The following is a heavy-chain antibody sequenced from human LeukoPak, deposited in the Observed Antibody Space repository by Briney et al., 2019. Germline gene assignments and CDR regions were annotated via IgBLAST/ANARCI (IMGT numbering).Heavy chain of an antibody. D-gene: IGHD4-17*01. CDR3: ARGLTVTTRPAGY. Sequence: ASVKVSCKASGYTFTSYDINWVRQATGQGLEWMGWMNPNSGNTDYAQKFQGRVTMTRNTSISTAYMELSSLTSEDTAMCYCARGLTVTTRPAGYWGQGTLVTVSS. CDR2: MNPNSGNT. J-gene: IGHJ4*02. V-gene: IGHV1-8*01. CDR1: GYTFTSYD.